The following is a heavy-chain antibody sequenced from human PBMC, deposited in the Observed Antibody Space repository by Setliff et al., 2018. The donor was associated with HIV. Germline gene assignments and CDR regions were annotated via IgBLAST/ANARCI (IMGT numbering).Heavy chain of an antibody. Sequence: SETLSLTCTVSGDSVSSRSYYWSWIRQPPGKGLDWIGYIYYSGSTNYNPSLKSRVTISVDTSKNHFSLKLRSVTAADTAVYYCAQLGMVDDFDYWGQGTLVTVSS. J-gene: IGHJ4*02. CDR3: AQLGMVDDFDY. D-gene: IGHD1-1*01. CDR1: GDSVSSRSYY. CDR2: IYYSGST. V-gene: IGHV4-61*03.